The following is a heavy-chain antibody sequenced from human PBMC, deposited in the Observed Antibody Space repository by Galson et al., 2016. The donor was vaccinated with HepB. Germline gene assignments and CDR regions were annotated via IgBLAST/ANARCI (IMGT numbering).Heavy chain of an antibody. V-gene: IGHV3-30-3*02. CDR1: AFTFNNYA. D-gene: IGHD3-22*01. CDR2: ISYDGSNK. J-gene: IGHJ4*02. CDR3: ASGYYYDSSGYYSDF. Sequence: SLRLSCAVSAFTFNNYAMHWVRQAPGKGLEWVAFISYDGSNKYYSDSVKGRFAISRDNSRNTLSLQTNSLRAEDTAVYYCASGYYYDSSGYYSDFWGQGTLVTVSS.